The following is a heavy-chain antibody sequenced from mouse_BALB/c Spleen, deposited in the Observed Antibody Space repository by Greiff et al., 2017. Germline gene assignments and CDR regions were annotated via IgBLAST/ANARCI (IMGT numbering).Heavy chain of an antibody. CDR2: IRNKANGYTT. J-gene: IGHJ4*01. Sequence: EVMLVESGGGLVQPGGSLRLSCATSGFTFTDYYMSWVRQPPGKALEWLGFIRNKANGYTTEYSASVKGRFTISRDNSQSILYLQMNTLRAEDSATYYCARDLPWAMDYWGQGTSVTVSS. CDR3: ARDLPWAMDY. V-gene: IGHV7-3*02. CDR1: GFTFTDYY. D-gene: IGHD5-5*01.